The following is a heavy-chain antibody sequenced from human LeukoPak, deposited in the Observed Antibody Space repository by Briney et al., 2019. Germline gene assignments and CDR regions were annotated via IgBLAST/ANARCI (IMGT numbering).Heavy chain of an antibody. CDR1: GGSISSYY. D-gene: IGHD2-15*01. CDR3: AGKGGYCSGGSCYEPFDY. CDR2: IYYSGST. Sequence: PSETLSLTCTVSGGSISSYYWSWIRQPPGKGLEWIGFIYYSGSTNYNPSPKSRVTISVDTSKNQFSLKLSSVTAADTAVYYCAGKGGYCSGGSCYEPFDYWGQGTLVTVSS. J-gene: IGHJ4*02. V-gene: IGHV4-59*01.